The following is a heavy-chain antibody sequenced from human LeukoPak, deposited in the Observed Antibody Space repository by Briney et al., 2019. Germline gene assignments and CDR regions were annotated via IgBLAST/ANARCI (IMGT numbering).Heavy chain of an antibody. Sequence: SETLSLTCTVSGGSISSYYWSWIRQPAGKGLEWIGRIYTSGSTNYNPSLKSRVTMSVDTSKNQFSLTLSSVTAADTAVYYCARRGVSGWYLLPFDYWGQGTLVTVSS. D-gene: IGHD6-19*01. CDR1: GGSISSYY. J-gene: IGHJ4*02. CDR2: IYTSGST. CDR3: ARRGVSGWYLLPFDY. V-gene: IGHV4-4*07.